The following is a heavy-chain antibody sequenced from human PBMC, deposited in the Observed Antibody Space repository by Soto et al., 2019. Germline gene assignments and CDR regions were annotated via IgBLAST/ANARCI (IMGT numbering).Heavy chain of an antibody. J-gene: IGHJ4*02. CDR2: IIPIFGTA. D-gene: IGHD1-26*01. Sequence: QVPLVQSGAEVKKPGSSVKVSCKASGGTFSSYAISWVRQAPGQGLEWMGGIIPIFGTANYAQKFQGRVTITADESTSTAYMELSSLRSEDTAVYYCARVNRIVGATNYFDYWGQGTLVTVSS. CDR1: GGTFSSYA. CDR3: ARVNRIVGATNYFDY. V-gene: IGHV1-69*12.